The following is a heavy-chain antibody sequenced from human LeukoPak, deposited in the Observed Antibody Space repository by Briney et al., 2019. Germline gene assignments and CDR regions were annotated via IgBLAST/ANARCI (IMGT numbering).Heavy chain of an antibody. CDR1: GYTFTSYG. D-gene: IGHD2-21*01. CDR3: ARDIPSTNPSTDAFDI. Sequence: ASVKVSCKASGYTFTSYGISWVRQAPGQGLEWMGWISAYNGNTNYAQKLQGRVTMTTDTSTSTAYMELRSLRSDDTAVYYCARDIPSTNPSTDAFDIWGQGTMVTVSS. CDR2: ISAYNGNT. V-gene: IGHV1-18*01. J-gene: IGHJ3*02.